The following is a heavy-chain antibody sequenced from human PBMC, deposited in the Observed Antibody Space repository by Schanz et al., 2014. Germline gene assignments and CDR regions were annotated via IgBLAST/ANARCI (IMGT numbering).Heavy chain of an antibody. D-gene: IGHD4-17*01. CDR3: ARGYGDSATDF. CDR2: IIPILGIA. J-gene: IGHJ4*02. Sequence: QVHLVQSGAEVKKPGSSVKVSCKASGGTFSSDTFSWVRQAPGQGLEWMGRIIPILGIANYAQKFQGRVTITADRSTSTACMELDSLRSEDTAVYYCARGYGDSATDFWGQGTLVTVSS. CDR1: GGTFSSDT. V-gene: IGHV1-69*02.